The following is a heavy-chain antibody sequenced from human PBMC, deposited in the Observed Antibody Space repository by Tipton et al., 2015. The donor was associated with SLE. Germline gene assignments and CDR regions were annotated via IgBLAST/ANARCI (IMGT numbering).Heavy chain of an antibody. D-gene: IGHD3-3*01. V-gene: IGHV4-34*01. Sequence: TLSLTCGVYSGSFSGYSWNWIRQAPGKGLEWIGEVSRSGSPNYNPSLKSRATISVDTSNNQFSLKLSSVTAADTAVYYCARDNRAIFGVVTYYYYGMDVWGQGTTVTVSS. J-gene: IGHJ6*02. CDR2: VSRSGSP. CDR1: SGSFSGYS. CDR3: ARDNRAIFGVVTYYYYGMDV.